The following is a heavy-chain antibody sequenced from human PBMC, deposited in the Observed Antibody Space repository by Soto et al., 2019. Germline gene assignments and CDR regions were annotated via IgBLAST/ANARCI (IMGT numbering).Heavy chain of an antibody. V-gene: IGHV3-23*01. J-gene: IGHJ4*02. Sequence: EVQLLESGGGLLQPGGSLRLSCAASGFTFSSYAMSWVRQAPGKGLEWVSAISGSGGSTYYADSVKGRFTISRDHSKNTLYLQMYSLRAEDTALYYCAKDIVTRIHPSDDYWGQGTLVTVSS. D-gene: IGHD5-18*01. CDR2: ISGSGGST. CDR1: GFTFSSYA. CDR3: AKDIVTRIHPSDDY.